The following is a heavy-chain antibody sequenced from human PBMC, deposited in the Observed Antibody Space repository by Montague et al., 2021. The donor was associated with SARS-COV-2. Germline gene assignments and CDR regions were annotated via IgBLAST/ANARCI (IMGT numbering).Heavy chain of an antibody. Sequence: PALVKPTQTLTLTCTFSGSSLTTRGVGVGWIRQPPGKALEWVAVIYSNDEKRYSPSLRNRLTITKDTAKNQVVLSLTYVDPVDTATYYCAHLIRYYDIFTGIPFDYWGQGSQVTVSS. V-gene: IGHV2-5*01. CDR3: AHLIRYYDIFTGIPFDY. CDR1: GSSLTTRGVG. J-gene: IGHJ4*02. D-gene: IGHD3-9*01. CDR2: IYSNDEK.